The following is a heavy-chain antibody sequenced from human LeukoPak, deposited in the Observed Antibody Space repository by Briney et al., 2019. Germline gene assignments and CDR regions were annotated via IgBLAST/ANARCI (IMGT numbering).Heavy chain of an antibody. V-gene: IGHV3-7*01. J-gene: IGHJ4*02. CDR1: GFTFSDHY. CDR2: IKHDGSEK. Sequence: GGSLRLSCAASGFTFSDHYMDWVRQAPGKGLEWVASIKHDGSEKYYVDSVRGRFTISRDNTMNSLYLQMSSLRAEDTAVYYCATDRGWRTSGYYLYYFEYWGQGTLVTYSS. D-gene: IGHD3-3*01. CDR3: ATDRGWRTSGYYLYYFEY.